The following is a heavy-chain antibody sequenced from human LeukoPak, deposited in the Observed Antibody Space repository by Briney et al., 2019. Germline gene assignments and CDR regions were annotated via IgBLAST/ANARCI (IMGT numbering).Heavy chain of an antibody. V-gene: IGHV3-23*01. D-gene: IGHD3-16*01. CDR1: GLSFSSFA. CDR2: IRGNGET. CDR3: AKASWVSSTDAVR. J-gene: IGHJ4*02. Sequence: PGGSLRLSCAASGLSFSSFAMSWVHQGPARGLEWVSSIRGNGETLYADSVKGRFTLSSDSSRNTVYFQLNNLRVEDTAIYYCAKASWVSSTDAVRWGQGTLVTVSS.